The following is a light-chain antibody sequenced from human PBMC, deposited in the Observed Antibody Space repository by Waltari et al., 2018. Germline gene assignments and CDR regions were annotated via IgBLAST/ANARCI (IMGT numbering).Light chain of an antibody. V-gene: IGKV3-11*01. J-gene: IGKJ2*01. Sequence: EIVLTPSPATLSLSPGQRAPLSCRASQSVGRSLGWYQQKVGQAPRLLIFDASNRATGVPARFSGSGSGIEFTLTISRLEPDDFAVYYCQLRSNRPPYAFGQGTKLEMK. CDR1: QSVGRS. CDR3: QLRSNRPPYA. CDR2: DAS.